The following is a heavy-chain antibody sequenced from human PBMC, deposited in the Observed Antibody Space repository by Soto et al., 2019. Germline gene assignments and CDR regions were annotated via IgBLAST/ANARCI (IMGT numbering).Heavy chain of an antibody. D-gene: IGHD2-8*01. CDR2: INPKSGGT. J-gene: IGHJ6*02. Sequence: GASVKVSCKASGYSFTDYHIHWVRQAPGQGLEWLGRINPKSGGTSTAQKFQGWVTMTTDTSISTASVELTRLTSDDTAIYYCARGDSTDCSNGVCSFFYNHDMDVWG. CDR3: ARGDSTDCSNGVCSFFYNHDMDV. CDR1: GYSFTDYH. V-gene: IGHV1-2*04.